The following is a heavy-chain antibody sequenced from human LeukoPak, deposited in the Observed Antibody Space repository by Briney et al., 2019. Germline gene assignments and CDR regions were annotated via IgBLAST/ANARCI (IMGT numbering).Heavy chain of an antibody. CDR2: INPNSGGT. V-gene: IGHV1-2*02. CDR3: ARDVGEYCSSTSCYASDY. D-gene: IGHD2-2*01. CDR1: GYTFTGYY. Sequence: RASVMVSCKASGYTFTGYYIHWVRQAPGQGLEWMGWINPNSGGTNYAQKFQGRVTMTRDTSISTAYMELSRLRSDDTAVYYCARDVGEYCSSTSCYASDYWGQGTLVTVSS. J-gene: IGHJ4*02.